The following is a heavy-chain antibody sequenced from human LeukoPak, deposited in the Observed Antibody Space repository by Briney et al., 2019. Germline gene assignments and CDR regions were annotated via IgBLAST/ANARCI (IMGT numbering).Heavy chain of an antibody. V-gene: IGHV4-39*07. CDR2: IYYSGST. Sequence: SETLSLTCTVSGGSISSSSYYWGWIRQPPGKGLEWIGSIYYSGSTYYSPSLKSRVTMSVDTSKNQFSLNLSSVTAADTAVYYCARDDRMSANDYWGQGTLVTVSS. CDR1: GGSISSSSYY. CDR3: ARDDRMSANDY. D-gene: IGHD3-3*01. J-gene: IGHJ4*02.